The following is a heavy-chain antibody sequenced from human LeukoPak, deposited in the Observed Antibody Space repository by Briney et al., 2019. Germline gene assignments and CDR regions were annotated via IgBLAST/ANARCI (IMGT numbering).Heavy chain of an antibody. J-gene: IGHJ3*02. CDR1: GFTFTNYG. CDR3: AKRAMVRGVAPYDAFDI. V-gene: IGHV3-23*01. CDR2: ISGSGITI. Sequence: GGTLRLSCAASGFTFTNYGMTWVRQAPGKGLEWVSTISGSGITIYYADSVKGRVTISRDTSKNTLYLQMHSLRAEDTAVYYCAKRAMVRGVAPYDAFDIWGQGTMVTVSS. D-gene: IGHD3-10*01.